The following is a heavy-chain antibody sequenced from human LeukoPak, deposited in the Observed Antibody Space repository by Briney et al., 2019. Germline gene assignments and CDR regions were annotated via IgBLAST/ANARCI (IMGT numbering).Heavy chain of an antibody. CDR2: INHSGST. J-gene: IGHJ4*02. CDR3: PSGCGCYYY. D-gene: IGHD2-2*01. Sequence: NPSETLSLTCAVYGGSFSGYYWSWIRQPAGKGRVWMGEINHSGSTNYNPSLNNRVTISLDTSTNQFSLTLNSVTAADTPVYYCPSGCGCYYYWDQGPLATVSS. V-gene: IGHV4-34*01. CDR1: GGSFSGYY.